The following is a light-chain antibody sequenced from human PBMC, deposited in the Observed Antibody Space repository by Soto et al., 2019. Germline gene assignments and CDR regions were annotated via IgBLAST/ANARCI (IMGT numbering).Light chain of an antibody. Sequence: IGLSKSPGAVSLSPGERATLSCRGSESVSISYLAWYQQKPGQAPRLLLSGASSRATGIPDRFSGSGSGTDFTLTISRLEPEDFAVYYCQQYGSSPPWTFGQGTKVDIK. J-gene: IGKJ1*01. CDR1: ESVSISY. CDR2: GAS. V-gene: IGKV3-20*01. CDR3: QQYGSSPPWT.